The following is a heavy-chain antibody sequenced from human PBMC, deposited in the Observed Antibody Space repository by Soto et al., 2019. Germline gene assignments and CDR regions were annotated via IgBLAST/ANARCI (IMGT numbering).Heavy chain of an antibody. D-gene: IGHD1-7*01. Sequence: EVQLLESGGGLVQPGGSLRLSCAASGFTFSSYAMSWVRQAPGKGLEWVSAISGSGGSTYYADSVKGRFTISRDNSKNTLYLQMNSLRAEDTAVYYCAKVDSPCLELPILCQHWGRGTLVTVSS. CDR2: ISGSGGST. V-gene: IGHV3-23*01. CDR1: GFTFSSYA. J-gene: IGHJ1*01. CDR3: AKVDSPCLELPILCQH.